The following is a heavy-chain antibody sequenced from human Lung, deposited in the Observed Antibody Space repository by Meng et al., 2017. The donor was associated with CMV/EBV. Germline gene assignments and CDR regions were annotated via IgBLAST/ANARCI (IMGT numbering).Heavy chain of an antibody. CDR2: IYYSGST. CDR1: GCSISSGDYY. CDR3: ARDRTTGRYFDY. D-gene: IGHD4-11*01. Sequence: GQLQVLGLVLVKPSQTLSLTCTVSGCSISSGDYYWSWIRQPPGKGLEWIGYIYYSGSTYYNPSLKSRVTISVDTSKNQFSLKLSSVTAADTAVYYCARDRTTGRYFDYWGQGTLVTVAS. J-gene: IGHJ4*02. V-gene: IGHV4-30-4*01.